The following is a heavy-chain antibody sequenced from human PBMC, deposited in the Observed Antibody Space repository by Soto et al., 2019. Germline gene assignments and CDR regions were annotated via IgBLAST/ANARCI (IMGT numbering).Heavy chain of an antibody. CDR3: AKVGTDDCCSGYDSAFDI. J-gene: IGHJ3*02. V-gene: IGHV3-23*01. Sequence: EVLLLESGGGLVQPGGSLRLSCAASGFTFINYAMSWVRQAPGKGLEWVSGISGSGGGTDYADSGKGRFTISRDNSKNTLYLHMTSLSAEDTAVYYCAKVGTDDCCSGYDSAFDIWGQGTMVTVSS. CDR2: ISGSGGGT. D-gene: IGHD3-3*01. CDR1: GFTFINYA.